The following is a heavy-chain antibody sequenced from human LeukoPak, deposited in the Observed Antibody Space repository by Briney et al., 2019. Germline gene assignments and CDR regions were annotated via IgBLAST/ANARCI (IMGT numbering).Heavy chain of an antibody. Sequence: GGSLRLSCAASGFTVSSNYMSWVRQAPGKGLEWVSVICSGGSTYYADSVKGRFTISRDNSKNTLYLQMNSLRAEDTAVYYCARVYYDFWSGTNNWFDPWGQGTLVTVSS. J-gene: IGHJ5*02. CDR2: ICSGGST. CDR3: ARVYYDFWSGTNNWFDP. CDR1: GFTVSSNY. V-gene: IGHV3-66*01. D-gene: IGHD3-3*01.